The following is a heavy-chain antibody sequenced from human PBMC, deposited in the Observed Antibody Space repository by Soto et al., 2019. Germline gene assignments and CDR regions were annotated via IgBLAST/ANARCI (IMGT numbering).Heavy chain of an antibody. CDR1: GFSFSDSY. V-gene: IGHV3-11*05. CDR3: ARDDSGNGAFDI. Sequence: QVQLVESGGGLVKPGGSLRLSCAASGFSFSDSYMSWIRQAPGKGLEWVSDISSSSSDTNYADSVKGRFTISRDNAKNSLYLQMYSLRAEDTAVYDCARDDSGNGAFDIWGQGTMVTVSS. D-gene: IGHD3-10*01. CDR2: ISSSSSDT. J-gene: IGHJ3*02.